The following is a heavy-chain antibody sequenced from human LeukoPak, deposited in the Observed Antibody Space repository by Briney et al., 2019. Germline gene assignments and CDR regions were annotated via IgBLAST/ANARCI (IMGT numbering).Heavy chain of an antibody. J-gene: IGHJ4*02. Sequence: PSETLSLTCTVSGGSISSSSYYWGWIRQPPGKGLEWIGSIYYSGSTYYNPSLKSRVTISVDTSKNQFSLKLSSVTAADTAVYYCASSYYDSSGSSFDYWGQGTLVIVSS. V-gene: IGHV4-39*01. CDR2: IYYSGST. CDR1: GGSISSSSYY. CDR3: ASSYYDSSGSSFDY. D-gene: IGHD3-22*01.